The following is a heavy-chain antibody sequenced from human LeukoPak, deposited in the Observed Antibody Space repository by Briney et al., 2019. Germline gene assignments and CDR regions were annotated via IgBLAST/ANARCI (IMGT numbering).Heavy chain of an antibody. J-gene: IGHJ3*02. Sequence: SETLSLTCTVSGGSISGYYWSWIRQPPGKGLEWIGEINHSGSTNYNPSLKSRVTISVDTSKNQFSLKLSSVTAADTAVYYCARAGRRRHLRAFDIWGQGTMVTVSS. V-gene: IGHV4-34*01. D-gene: IGHD1-1*01. CDR1: GGSISGYY. CDR2: INHSGST. CDR3: ARAGRRRHLRAFDI.